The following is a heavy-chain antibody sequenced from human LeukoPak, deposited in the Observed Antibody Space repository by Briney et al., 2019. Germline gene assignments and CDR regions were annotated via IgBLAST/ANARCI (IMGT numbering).Heavy chain of an antibody. CDR2: IYYSGST. Sequence: KPSETLSLTCTVSGGSISSSSYYWGWIRQPPGKGLEWIGSIYYSGSTYYNPSLKSRVTISVDTSKNQFSLKLSSVTAADTAVYYCARHAFYGDYADYWGQGTLVTVSS. CDR1: GGSISSSSYY. V-gene: IGHV4-39*01. D-gene: IGHD4-17*01. CDR3: ARHAFYGDYADY. J-gene: IGHJ4*02.